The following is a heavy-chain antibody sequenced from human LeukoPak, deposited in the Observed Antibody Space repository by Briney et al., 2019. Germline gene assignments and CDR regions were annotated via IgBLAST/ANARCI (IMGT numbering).Heavy chain of an antibody. Sequence: SETLSLTCAVYGGSFSGYYWSWIRQPPGKGLEWIGEINHSGSTNYNPSLKSRVTISVDTSKNQFSLKLSSVTAADTAVYYCARGFPMVLYYWGQGTLVTVSS. CDR2: INHSGST. D-gene: IGHD3-10*01. CDR1: GGSFSGYY. CDR3: ARGFPMVLYY. J-gene: IGHJ4*02. V-gene: IGHV4-34*01.